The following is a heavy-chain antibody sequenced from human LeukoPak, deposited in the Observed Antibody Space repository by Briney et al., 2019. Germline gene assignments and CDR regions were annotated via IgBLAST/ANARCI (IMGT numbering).Heavy chain of an antibody. D-gene: IGHD3-22*01. CDR1: GYTFTSYG. CDR2: ISAYNGNT. V-gene: IGHV1-18*01. Sequence: GASVKVSCKASGYTFTSYGISWVRQAPGQGLEWMGWISAYNGNTNYAQKLQGRVTMTTDTSTSTAYMELRSLRSDDTAVYYCARGPHYYDSSGYDYYYYYMDVWGKGTTVTVSS. J-gene: IGHJ6*03. CDR3: ARGPHYYDSSGYDYYYYYMDV.